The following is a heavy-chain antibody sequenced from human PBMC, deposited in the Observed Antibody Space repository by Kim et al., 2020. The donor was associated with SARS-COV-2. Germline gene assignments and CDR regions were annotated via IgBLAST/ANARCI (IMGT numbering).Heavy chain of an antibody. CDR1: GASISSGHHY. J-gene: IGHJ4*02. V-gene: IGHV4-31*03. D-gene: IGHD3-10*01. Sequence: SEILSLSCTVSGASISSGHHYWSWIRHLPGKALQWIGYIYYSGSTNYNPSLKSRVNISLDTSKNQFSLKLISVTAADTGLYYCARGPSGSGSYYSQWGQGTLVTVSS. CDR3: ARGPSGSGSYYSQ. CDR2: IYYSGST.